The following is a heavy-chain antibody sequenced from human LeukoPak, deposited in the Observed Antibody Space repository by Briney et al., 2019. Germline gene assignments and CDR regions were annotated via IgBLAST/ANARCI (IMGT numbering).Heavy chain of an antibody. CDR3: ARASSPDIVATITAY. Sequence: ASVKVSCKASGYIFTTYAITWVRQAPGQGLEWMGWISAYNGNTNYAQKLQGRVTMTTDTSTSTAYMELRSLRSDDTAVYYCARASSPDIVATITAYWGQGTLVTVSS. J-gene: IGHJ4*02. CDR2: ISAYNGNT. V-gene: IGHV1-18*01. CDR1: GYIFTTYA. D-gene: IGHD5-12*01.